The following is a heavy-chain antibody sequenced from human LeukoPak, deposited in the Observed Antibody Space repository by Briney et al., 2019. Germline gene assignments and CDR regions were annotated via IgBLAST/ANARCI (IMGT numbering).Heavy chain of an antibody. D-gene: IGHD1-26*01. J-gene: IGHJ4*02. CDR1: GGSFSGYY. CDR2: IYTSGST. Sequence: SETLSLTCAVYGGSFSGYYWSWIRQPAGKGLEWIGRIYTSGSTNYNPSLKSRVTMSVDTSKNQFSLKLSSVTAADTAVYYCARGRSGSYSAYFDYWGQGTLVTVSS. V-gene: IGHV4-59*10. CDR3: ARGRSGSYSAYFDY.